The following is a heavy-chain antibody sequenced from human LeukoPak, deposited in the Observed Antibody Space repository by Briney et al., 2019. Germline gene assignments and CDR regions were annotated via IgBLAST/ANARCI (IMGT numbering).Heavy chain of an antibody. D-gene: IGHD6-25*01. Sequence: GESLRLSCAASGFTFSSYEMNWVRQAPGKGLEWVAVISYEGRNKYCADSLKGRLTISRDNSKNTVYLEMNSLRDEDTAVYYCAKDKRGSSGWYDHWGQGTLVIVSS. CDR1: GFTFSSYE. V-gene: IGHV3-30*18. J-gene: IGHJ5*02. CDR3: AKDKRGSSGWYDH. CDR2: ISYEGRNK.